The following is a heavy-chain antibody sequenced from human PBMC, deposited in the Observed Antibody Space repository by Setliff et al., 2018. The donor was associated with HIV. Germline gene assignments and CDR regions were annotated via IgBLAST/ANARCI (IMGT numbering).Heavy chain of an antibody. Sequence: PGGSLRLSCAASGFTFSSYSMHWVRQVPGKGLEWVAAISRSGHHIYYADSVKGRFTISRDNSNNTLSLQMSSLRAEDTAQYYCAKLDYYDFSGSWARKAAIDFWGQGTMVTVSS. D-gene: IGHD3-22*01. CDR3: AKLDYYDFSGSWARKAAIDF. CDR1: GFTFSSYS. J-gene: IGHJ3*01. V-gene: IGHV3-30*04. CDR2: ISRSGHHI.